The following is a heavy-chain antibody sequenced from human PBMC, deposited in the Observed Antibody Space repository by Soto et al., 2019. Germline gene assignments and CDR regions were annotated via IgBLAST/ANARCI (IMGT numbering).Heavy chain of an antibody. Sequence: QVQLQESGPELVKPSQTLSLTCTVSGGSFSSGGYYWSWIRQHPGKGLEWIGYISNSGSTYYNPSIKSRVTISIDTSQNQFSLKLSSVTAADTAVYFCARHHCTGTSCFTGYFDYWGQGTLVTVSS. CDR1: GGSFSSGGYY. V-gene: IGHV4-31*03. CDR2: ISNSGST. D-gene: IGHD2-2*02. J-gene: IGHJ4*02. CDR3: ARHHCTGTSCFTGYFDY.